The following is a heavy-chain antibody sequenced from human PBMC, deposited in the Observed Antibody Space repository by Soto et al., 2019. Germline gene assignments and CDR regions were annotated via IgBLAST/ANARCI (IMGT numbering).Heavy chain of an antibody. CDR1: GFTFSSYG. V-gene: IGHV3-30*18. CDR3: AKEDSSSWHYYYGMDV. D-gene: IGHD6-13*01. CDR2: ISYDGSNK. J-gene: IGHJ6*02. Sequence: QVQLVESGGGVVQPGRSLRLSCAASGFTFSSYGMNWVRQAPGKGLEWVAVISYDGSNKYYADSVKGRFTISRDSSKNMLYLQMNSLRAEATAVYYFAKEDSSSWHYYYGMDVWGQGTTVTVSS.